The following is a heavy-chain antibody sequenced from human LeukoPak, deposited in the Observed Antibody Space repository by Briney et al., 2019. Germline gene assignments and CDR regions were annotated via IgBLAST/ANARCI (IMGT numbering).Heavy chain of an antibody. CDR1: GFTVSTNY. D-gene: IGHD3-22*01. CDR3: ARDNYYDSSGFLFHNY. J-gene: IGHJ4*02. CDR2: IYSGGST. Sequence: GGSLRLSCAASGFTVSTNYMSWVRQAPGKGLEWVSIIYSGGSTYYAVSVKGRFTISRDSSKNTLFLQMNSLRAEDTAVYYCARDNYYDSSGFLFHNYWGQGTLVTVSS. V-gene: IGHV3-66*01.